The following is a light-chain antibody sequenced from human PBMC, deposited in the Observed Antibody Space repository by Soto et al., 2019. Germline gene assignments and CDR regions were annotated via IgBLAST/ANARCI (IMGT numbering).Light chain of an antibody. J-gene: IGKJ1*01. CDR3: QQYDSYSPT. CDR1: QSISAW. V-gene: IGKV1-5*01. Sequence: DFQMTQSPSSLSPSVGDSVTITCRASQSISAWLAWYQQKPGKAPELLIFDASNWESGVPSRFSGSGSGTRFTLTISSLQPDDFATYYCQQYDSYSPTFGQGTKVDIK. CDR2: DAS.